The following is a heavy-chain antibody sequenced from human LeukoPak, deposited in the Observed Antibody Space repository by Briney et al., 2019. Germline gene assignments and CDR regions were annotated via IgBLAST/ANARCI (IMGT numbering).Heavy chain of an antibody. V-gene: IGHV3-21*01. CDR2: ISSSSSYI. J-gene: IGHJ4*02. CDR3: AREEGKNGDFDY. Sequence: GGSLRLSCAASGFTFSSCSMNWVRQAPGKGLEWVSSISSSSSYIYYADSVKGRFTISRDNAKNSLYLQMNSLRAEDTAVYYCAREEGKNGDFDYWGQGTLVTVSS. D-gene: IGHD2-8*01. CDR1: GFTFSSCS.